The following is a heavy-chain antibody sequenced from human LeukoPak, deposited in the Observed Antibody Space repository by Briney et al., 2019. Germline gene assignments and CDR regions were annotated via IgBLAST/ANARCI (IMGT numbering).Heavy chain of an antibody. D-gene: IGHD6-13*01. CDR1: GFTFDDYA. J-gene: IGHJ4*02. CDR2: ISWDGGST. V-gene: IGHV3-43D*03. CDR3: AKDLAAAVTGGFDY. Sequence: PGGSLRLSCAASGFTFDDYAMHWVRQAPGKGLEWVSLISWDGGSTYYADSVKGRFTISRDNAKNSLYLQMNSLRAEDTALYYCAKDLAAAVTGGFDYWGQGTLVTVSS.